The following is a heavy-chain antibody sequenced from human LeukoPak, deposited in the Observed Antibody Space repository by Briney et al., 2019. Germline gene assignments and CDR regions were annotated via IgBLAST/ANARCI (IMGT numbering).Heavy chain of an antibody. J-gene: IGHJ4*02. CDR3: AREVRYYGSGSYYPLFDY. V-gene: IGHV4-59*01. D-gene: IGHD3-10*01. CDR2: IYYSGST. CDR1: GGSISSYY. Sequence: PSETLSLTCTVSGGSISSYYWSWIRRPPGKGLEWIGYIYYSGSTNYNPSLKSRVTISVDTSKNQFSLKLSSVTAADTAVYYCAREVRYYGSGSYYPLFDYWGQGTLVTVSS.